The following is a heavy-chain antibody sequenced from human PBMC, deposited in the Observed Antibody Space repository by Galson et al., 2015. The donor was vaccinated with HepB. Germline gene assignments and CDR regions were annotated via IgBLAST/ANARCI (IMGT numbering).Heavy chain of an antibody. CDR3: AKDVWGGRISYYFDY. V-gene: IGHV3-30*18. D-gene: IGHD2/OR15-2a*01. CDR2: ISSDGSNK. CDR1: GFTFSSYV. J-gene: IGHJ4*02. Sequence: SLRLSCAVSGFTFSSYVMHWVRQAPGKGLEWVAVISSDGSNKYYIDSVKGRFTISRDNSKNTLYLQMNSLRAEDTAVYYCAKDVWGGRISYYFDYWGQGILVTVSS.